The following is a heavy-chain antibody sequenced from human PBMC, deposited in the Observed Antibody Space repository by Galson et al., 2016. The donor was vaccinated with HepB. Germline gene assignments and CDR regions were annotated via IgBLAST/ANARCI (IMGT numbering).Heavy chain of an antibody. CDR1: GDSVSSNIAA. CDR2: TYYRDRWYY. Sequence: CAISGDSVSSNIAAWVWTRQSPSRGLEWLGRTYYRDRWYYDFATSVKSRIIINAEISKNQFSLQVTSVTPEDAALYYCAKAVWLGRGMDVWGQGTAVTVSS. V-gene: IGHV6-1*01. J-gene: IGHJ6*01. CDR3: AKAVWLGRGMDV. D-gene: IGHD2-21*01.